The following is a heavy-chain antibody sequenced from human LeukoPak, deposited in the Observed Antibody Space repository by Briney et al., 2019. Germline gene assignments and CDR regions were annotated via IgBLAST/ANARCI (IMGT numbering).Heavy chain of an antibody. Sequence: GESLKISCKGSGYSFTSYWIGWVRQMPGKGLEWMGIIYPGDSDTRYSPSFQGQVTISADKSISTAYLQWSSLKASDTAMYYYARRIGYCSSTSCYSNWFDPWGQGTLVTVSS. CDR1: GYSFTSYW. J-gene: IGHJ5*02. CDR2: IYPGDSDT. D-gene: IGHD2-2*01. V-gene: IGHV5-51*01. CDR3: ARRIGYCSSTSCYSNWFDP.